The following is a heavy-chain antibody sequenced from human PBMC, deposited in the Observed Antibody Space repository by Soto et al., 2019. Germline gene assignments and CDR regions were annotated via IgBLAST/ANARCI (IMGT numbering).Heavy chain of an antibody. Sequence: EVQLLESGGGLVQPGGSLRLSCAASGFTFSSYAMSCVRQAPGKGLEWISAVSGSGGSTYYADSVKGRFTISRDNSKDTLYLPMNNLRAEDTAVYYCAKPPDYNWNDYWGQGTLVTVSS. CDR3: AKPPDYNWNDY. CDR1: GFTFSSYA. CDR2: VSGSGGST. V-gene: IGHV3-23*01. D-gene: IGHD1-20*01. J-gene: IGHJ4*02.